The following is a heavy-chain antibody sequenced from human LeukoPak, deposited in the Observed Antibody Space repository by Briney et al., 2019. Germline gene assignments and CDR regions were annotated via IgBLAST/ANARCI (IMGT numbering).Heavy chain of an antibody. CDR2: IYSGGST. Sequence: GGSLRLSCAASGFTFSRYWMNWVRQAPGKGLEWVSVIYSGGSTYYADSVKGRFTISRDNSKNTLYLQMNSLRAEDTAVYYCAREPYGGYDGHWGQGTLVTVSS. V-gene: IGHV3-53*01. CDR1: GFTFSRYW. D-gene: IGHD5-12*01. J-gene: IGHJ4*02. CDR3: AREPYGGYDGH.